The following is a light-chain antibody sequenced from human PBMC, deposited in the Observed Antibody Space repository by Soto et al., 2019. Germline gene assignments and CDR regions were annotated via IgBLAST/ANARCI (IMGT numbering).Light chain of an antibody. CDR3: QQSFSTPRMYT. J-gene: IGKJ2*01. CDR1: QTISNY. CDR2: ASS. V-gene: IGKV1-39*01. Sequence: DIQMTQSPSSLSASVGDRVTITCRASQTISNYVNWYQEKPGKAPKLLIYASSSLQSGVPSRFSGSGFGTDFALTISSLQPEDFATYYCQQSFSTPRMYTFGQGTKLEIK.